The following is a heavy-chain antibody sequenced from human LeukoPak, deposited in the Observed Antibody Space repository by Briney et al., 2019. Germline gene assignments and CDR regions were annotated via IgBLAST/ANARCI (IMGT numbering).Heavy chain of an antibody. V-gene: IGHV4-30-2*01. CDR2: IYHSGST. D-gene: IGHD2-15*01. CDR1: GGSINSGGFS. Sequence: SETLSLTCAVSGGSINSGGFSWNWIRQPPGKGLEWIVYIYHSGSTYYSPSLKSRVTISQDRSKNQFSLKLSSVTAADTAVYYCARASRIVVVVAAANSSRENVDEYFQHWGQGTLVTVSS. J-gene: IGHJ1*01. CDR3: ARASRIVVVVAAANSSRENVDEYFQH.